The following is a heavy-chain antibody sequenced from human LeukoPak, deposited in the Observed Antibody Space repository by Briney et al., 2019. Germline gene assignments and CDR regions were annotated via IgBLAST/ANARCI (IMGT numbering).Heavy chain of an antibody. CDR1: GFTFSSYG. V-gene: IGHV3-30*02. D-gene: IGHD1-26*01. Sequence: GGSLRLSCAASGFTFSSYGMHWVRQAPGKGLEWVAFIRYDGSNKYYADSVKGRFTISRDNSKNTLYLQMNSLRAEDTAVYYCAKDMEVGATGGYYYYYMDVWGKGTTVTVSS. CDR3: AKDMEVGATGGYYYYYMDV. CDR2: IRYDGSNK. J-gene: IGHJ6*03.